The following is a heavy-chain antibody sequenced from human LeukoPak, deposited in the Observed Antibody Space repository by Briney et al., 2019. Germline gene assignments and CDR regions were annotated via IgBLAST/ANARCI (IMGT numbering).Heavy chain of an antibody. J-gene: IGHJ3*02. D-gene: IGHD3-10*01. Sequence: ASVTVSCKVSGYTLTELSMHWVRQAPGKGLEWMGGFDPEDGETIYAQKFQGRVTMTEDTSTDTAYMELSSLRSEDTAVYYCATYMWREIPGFGFDIWGQGTMVTVSS. CDR2: FDPEDGET. CDR1: GYTLTELS. CDR3: ATYMWREIPGFGFDI. V-gene: IGHV1-24*01.